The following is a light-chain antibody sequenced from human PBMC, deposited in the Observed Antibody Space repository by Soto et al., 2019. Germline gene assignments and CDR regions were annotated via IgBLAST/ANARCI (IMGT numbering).Light chain of an antibody. CDR1: QTISGY. Sequence: DIQMTQSPSSLSASLGDRATITCRASQTISGYLNWYQQKPGKAPELLIYAASYLGNGVPSRFSGSGSGTEFTLTISSLQPEDFATYYCQQLNSYPLTFGGGTKVDIK. J-gene: IGKJ4*01. V-gene: IGKV1-9*01. CDR2: AAS. CDR3: QQLNSYPLT.